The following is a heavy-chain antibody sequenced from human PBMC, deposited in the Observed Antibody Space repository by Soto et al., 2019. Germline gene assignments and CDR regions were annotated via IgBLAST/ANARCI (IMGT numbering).Heavy chain of an antibody. J-gene: IGHJ5*02. D-gene: IGHD3-22*01. Sequence: SQTLSLTCAISGDSVSSNSAAWNWIRQSPSRGLEWLGRTYYRSKWYNDYAVSVKSRITINPDTSKNQFSLQLNSVTPEDTAVYYCARGIYLPYYYDSSGYYYIPPLDWFDPWGQGTLVTVSS. CDR1: GDSVSSNSAA. CDR3: ARGIYLPYYYDSSGYYYIPPLDWFDP. V-gene: IGHV6-1*01. CDR2: TYYRSKWYN.